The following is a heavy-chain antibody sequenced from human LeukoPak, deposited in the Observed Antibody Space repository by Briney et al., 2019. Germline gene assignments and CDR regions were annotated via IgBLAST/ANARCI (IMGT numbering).Heavy chain of an antibody. CDR2: MNPSSGNT. V-gene: IGHV1-8*01. CDR3: ASHTYYYSSGSFAY. D-gene: IGHD3-10*01. J-gene: IGHJ4*02. CDR1: GYTFTSYV. Sequence: GASLKVSCKASGYTFTSYVNWVRPATGQGPEWKGWMNPSSGNTGYAQRFQGRVTMTRDTSINTAYLELSSLRSEDTAVYYCASHTYYYSSGSFAYWGQGTLVTVSS.